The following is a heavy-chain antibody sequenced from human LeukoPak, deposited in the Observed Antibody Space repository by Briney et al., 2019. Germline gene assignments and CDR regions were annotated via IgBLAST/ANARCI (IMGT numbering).Heavy chain of an antibody. CDR1: GYTFTSYC. J-gene: IGHJ4*02. D-gene: IGHD3-10*01. Sequence: ASVKVSCKASGYTFTSYCIRWVRQAPGQGLEWMGWISPYNGNTNYAQKLQGRVTMTTDTSTSTAYMELRSLRSDDTAVYYCASQPYYYGAGGGRFDYWGQGTLVTVSS. CDR2: ISPYNGNT. V-gene: IGHV1-18*04. CDR3: ASQPYYYGAGGGRFDY.